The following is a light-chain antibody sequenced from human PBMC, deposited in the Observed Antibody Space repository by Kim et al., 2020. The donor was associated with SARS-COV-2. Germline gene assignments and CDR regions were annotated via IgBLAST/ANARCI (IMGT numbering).Light chain of an antibody. CDR3: QQRRYWPRT. V-gene: IGKV3-11*01. Sequence: LSPGESAALSCRASQNIETYLAWYQQKPGQAPRLVIYDSSYRATGIPARFSGSGSGTDFTLAISSLEPEDFAVYYCQQRRYWPRTFGQGTKVDIK. J-gene: IGKJ1*01. CDR1: QNIETY. CDR2: DSS.